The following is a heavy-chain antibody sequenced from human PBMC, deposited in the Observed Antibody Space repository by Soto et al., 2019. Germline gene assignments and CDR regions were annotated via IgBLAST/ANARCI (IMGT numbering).Heavy chain of an antibody. CDR1: GASISSSRSY. J-gene: IGHJ4*02. Sequence: SETLSLTCTVSGASISSSRSYWGWVCQPPGKGLEWIVSFYYTGGTYSTYYNPSLKSRVTISVDTSNSQSSPNLRSVTAADTAVYYCASPRQGNYDFLSGSYALAYWGKGTRVTVS. CDR3: ASPRQGNYDFLSGSYALAY. V-gene: IGHV4-39*01. D-gene: IGHD3-3*01. CDR2: FYYTGGT.